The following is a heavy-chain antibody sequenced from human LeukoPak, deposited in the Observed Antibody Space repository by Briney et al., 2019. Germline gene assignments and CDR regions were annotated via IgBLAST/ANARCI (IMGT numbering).Heavy chain of an antibody. J-gene: IGHJ4*02. CDR3: ARDRYYIFDY. CDR1: GFTFSGYD. CDR2: IRYDGSNK. D-gene: IGHD3-10*01. V-gene: IGHV3-30*02. Sequence: PGGSLRLSCAASGFTFSGYDIHWVRQAPGKGLEWVAFIRYDGSNKYYADSVKGRFTISRDNSKNTLYLQMNSLRAEDTAVYFCARDRYYIFDYWGQGAPVTVSS.